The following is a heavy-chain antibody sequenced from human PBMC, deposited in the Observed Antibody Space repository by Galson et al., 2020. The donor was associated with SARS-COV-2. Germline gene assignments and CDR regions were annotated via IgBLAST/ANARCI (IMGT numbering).Heavy chain of an antibody. Sequence: GGSLRLSCAASGLTVSTNYMNWVRQAPGKGLEWVSIIYSDGTTYYADSVKGRFTISRDDSKNTLYLQMNSLRAEDTAVYFCARGTGGYSFWGQGTLVTVSS. CDR1: GLTVSTNY. D-gene: IGHD1-26*01. CDR3: ARGTGGYSF. V-gene: IGHV3-53*01. CDR2: IYSDGTT. J-gene: IGHJ4*02.